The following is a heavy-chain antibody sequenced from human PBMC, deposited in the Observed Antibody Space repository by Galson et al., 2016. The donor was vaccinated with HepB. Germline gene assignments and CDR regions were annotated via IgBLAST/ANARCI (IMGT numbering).Heavy chain of an antibody. J-gene: IGHJ6*02. V-gene: IGHV3-74*03. CDR2: INSDGSTT. D-gene: IGHD3-10*01. CDR1: GLIFSPYW. Sequence: SLRLSCAASGLIFSPYWMHWVRQAPGKGLMWLSHINSDGSTTAYADSVRGRFSISRGNAKNTLYLHMNSVRAEDTAVYYCALEKIYVGSLDVWGQGTTVTVSS. CDR3: ALEKIYVGSLDV.